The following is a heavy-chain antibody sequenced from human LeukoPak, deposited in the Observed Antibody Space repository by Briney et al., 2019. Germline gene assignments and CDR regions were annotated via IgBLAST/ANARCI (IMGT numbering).Heavy chain of an antibody. J-gene: IGHJ3*02. D-gene: IGHD3-10*01. V-gene: IGHV1-69*13. CDR2: IIPIFGTA. CDR1: GGTFSSYA. CDR3: AAGRFGELLLFAFDI. Sequence: GASVKVSCKASGGTFSSYAISWVRQAPGQGLEWMGGIIPIFGTANYAQKFKGRVTITADESTSTAYMELSSLRSEDTAVYYCAAGRFGELLLFAFDIWGQGTMVTVSS.